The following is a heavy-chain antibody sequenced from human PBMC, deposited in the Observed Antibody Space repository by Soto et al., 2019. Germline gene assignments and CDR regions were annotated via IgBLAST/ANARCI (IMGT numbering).Heavy chain of an antibody. CDR3: ARQGFGVLHGLVDV. D-gene: IGHD3-10*01. V-gene: IGHV4-61*05. CDR2: ISDIAYT. CDR1: GDSITYINNHY. Sequence: SETLSLTCPVSGDSITYINNHYRSWFRLSPGKGLEWIGYISDIAYTSYNPSLKGRVSISVYTSKNQFSLTLTSVTAADTAVYYCARQGFGVLHGLVDVWGQGTTVTVS. J-gene: IGHJ6*02.